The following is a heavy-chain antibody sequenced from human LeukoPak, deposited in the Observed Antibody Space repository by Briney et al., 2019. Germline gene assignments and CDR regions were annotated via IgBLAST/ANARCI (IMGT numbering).Heavy chain of an antibody. CDR2: IRSDGST. CDR3: ATSDYVWGSYRPDY. D-gene: IGHD3-16*02. V-gene: IGHV3-66*01. CDR1: GFTVSTNY. Sequence: GGSLRLSCAASGFTVSTNYISWVRQAPGKGLEWVSVIRSDGSTYYVDSVKGRFIISRDNSKNTLYLQMNSLRAEDTAVYYCATSDYVWGSYRPDYWGQGTLVTVSS. J-gene: IGHJ4*02.